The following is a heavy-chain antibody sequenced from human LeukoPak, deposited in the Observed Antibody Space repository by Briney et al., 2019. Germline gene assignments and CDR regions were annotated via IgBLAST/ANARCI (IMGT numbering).Heavy chain of an antibody. D-gene: IGHD5-24*01. CDR2: INTHGSST. CDR1: GFTFSRCW. CDR3: VRDVWGDRDGFLDC. V-gene: IGHV3-74*01. Sequence: GGSLRLSCAASGFTFSRCWMHWVRQAPGKGLVWVARINTHGSSTSYGVSVQGRFTISRDNAKNTLYLQMNNLRAEDTALYYCVRDVWGDRDGFLDCWGQGTLVTVSS. J-gene: IGHJ4*02.